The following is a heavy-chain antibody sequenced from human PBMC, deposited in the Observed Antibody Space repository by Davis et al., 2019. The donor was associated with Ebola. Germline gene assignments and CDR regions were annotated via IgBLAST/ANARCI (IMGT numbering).Heavy chain of an antibody. D-gene: IGHD3-10*01. CDR2: IYFSGST. Sequence: MPSETLSLTCTVSGGSISSYYWRWIRQPPGKGLEWIGYIYFSGSTNYNPSLKSRVTISVDTSKNQVSLKLSSVTAADTAVYYCARLYYGSGSYYNWFNPWGQGTLVTVSS. CDR3: ARLYYGSGSYYNWFNP. J-gene: IGHJ5*02. V-gene: IGHV4-59*08. CDR1: GGSISSYY.